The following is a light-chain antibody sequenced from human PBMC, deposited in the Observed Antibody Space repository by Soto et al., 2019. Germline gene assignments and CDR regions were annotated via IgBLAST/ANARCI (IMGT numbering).Light chain of an antibody. CDR3: QQNYSTPPT. CDR2: AAS. CDR1: QSISTY. Sequence: DIQMTQSPSSLSASVGDRVTITCRASQSISTYLNWYQQKAGLAPKLLIYAASSLQSGVPSRFSGSGSGTDFTLTISSLQPEDFATYYCQQNYSTPPTFGQGTKVDIK. J-gene: IGKJ1*01. V-gene: IGKV1-39*01.